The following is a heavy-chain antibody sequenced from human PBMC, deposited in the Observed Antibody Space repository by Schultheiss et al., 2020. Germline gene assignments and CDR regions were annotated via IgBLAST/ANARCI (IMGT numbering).Heavy chain of an antibody. Sequence: GESLKISCAASGFTFSSYWMSWVRQAPGKGLEWVANIKQDGSEKYYVDSVKGRFTISRDNAKNSLYLQMNSLRVEDTAVYYCAKFYGSGTAGYYYFDYWGQGTLVTVSS. D-gene: IGHD3-10*01. CDR1: GFTFSSYW. V-gene: IGHV3-7*01. CDR3: AKFYGSGTAGYYYFDY. J-gene: IGHJ4*02. CDR2: IKQDGSEK.